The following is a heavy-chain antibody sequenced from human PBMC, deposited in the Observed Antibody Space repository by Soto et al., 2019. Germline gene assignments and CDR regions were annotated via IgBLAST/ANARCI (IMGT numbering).Heavy chain of an antibody. CDR3: AKSSTWAHYYYMDV. CDR1: GFTFSSYA. CDR2: ISGSGDST. D-gene: IGHD2-2*01. Sequence: EVQLLESGGGLVQPGGSLRLSCAASGFTFSSYAMSWVRQAPGKGLEWVSVISGSGDSTNYADSVKERFTISRDNSKNSLYLQMNSLRVEDTAVYYCAKSSTWAHYYYMDVWGKGTTVTVSS. V-gene: IGHV3-23*01. J-gene: IGHJ6*03.